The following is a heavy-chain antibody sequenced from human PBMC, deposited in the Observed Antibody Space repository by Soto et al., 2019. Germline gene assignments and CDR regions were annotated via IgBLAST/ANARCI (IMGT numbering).Heavy chain of an antibody. D-gene: IGHD3-16*01. J-gene: IGHJ4*02. V-gene: IGHV4-34*02. CDR2: IGHSGGT. Sequence: QVQLQQWGAGLLKPSETLSVTCAVYGGSFSGYYWRWIRQAPGKGLEWIGEIGHSGGTVYNPSLESRVTISGDASNNQFSLKLNSVTAADTAVYYCARHGGYYFDYWGQGAPVTVSS. CDR3: ARHGGYYFDY. CDR1: GGSFSGYY.